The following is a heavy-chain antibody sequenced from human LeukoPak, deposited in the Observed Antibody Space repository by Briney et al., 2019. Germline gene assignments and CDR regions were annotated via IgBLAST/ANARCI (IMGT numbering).Heavy chain of an antibody. CDR2: INWNGGST. V-gene: IGHV3-20*01. Sequence: GGSLRLSCAASGFTFDDYGMSWVRQAPGKGLECVSGINWNGGSTGYADSVKGRFTISKDNAKNSLYLQMNSLRAEDTALYQCARVLGAAAGTAYAYWGQGTLVTVSS. CDR3: ARVLGAAAGTAYAY. D-gene: IGHD6-13*01. CDR1: GFTFDDYG. J-gene: IGHJ4*02.